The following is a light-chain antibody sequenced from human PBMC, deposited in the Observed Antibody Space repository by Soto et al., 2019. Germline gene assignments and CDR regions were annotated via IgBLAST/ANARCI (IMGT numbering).Light chain of an antibody. Sequence: GDRVTITCRASQTISTWMAWYQQKPGKAPKLLVYDASTLKSGVASRFSGSGSGTEFTLIISGLQPDDSATYYCQQYTNTNNPWMFGQGTKVDNK. J-gene: IGKJ1*01. CDR2: DAS. CDR3: QQYTNTNNPWM. V-gene: IGKV1-5*01. CDR1: QTISTW.